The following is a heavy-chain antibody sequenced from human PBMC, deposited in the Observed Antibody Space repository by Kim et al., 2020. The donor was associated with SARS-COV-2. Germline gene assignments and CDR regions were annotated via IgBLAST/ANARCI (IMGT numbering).Heavy chain of an antibody. CDR2: IYSGGSST. J-gene: IGHJ4*02. V-gene: IGHV3-23*03. D-gene: IGHD1-26*01. CDR3: ARTSGSLSPDY. CDR1: GFTFSSYA. Sequence: GGSLRLSCAASGFTFSSYAMSWVRQAPGKGLEWVSVIYSGGSSTYYADSVKGRFTISRDNSKNTLYLQMNSLRAEDTAVYYCARTSGSLSPDYWGQGTLVTVSS.